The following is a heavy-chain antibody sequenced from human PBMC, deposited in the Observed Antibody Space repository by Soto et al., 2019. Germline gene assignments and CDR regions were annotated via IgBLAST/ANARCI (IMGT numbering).Heavy chain of an antibody. D-gene: IGHD3-10*01. CDR3: ANDGCGEAFFDY. J-gene: IGHJ4*02. CDR2: VSIGSDNL. CDR1: GFTFTNYG. V-gene: IGHV3-23*01. Sequence: EVQLLESGGGLVQPGGSLRLSCEASGFTFTNYGMSWLRQAPGKGLEWRATVSIGSDNLHYADSVKGRVTIASDNSRTTLYLQMDRLRAEDTAVYYCANDGCGEAFFDYWGWGTLVTVSS.